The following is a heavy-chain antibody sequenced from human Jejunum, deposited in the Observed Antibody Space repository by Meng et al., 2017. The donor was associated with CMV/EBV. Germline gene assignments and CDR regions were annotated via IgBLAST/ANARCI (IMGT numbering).Heavy chain of an antibody. CDR3: ATVAATELDY. CDR1: GFTFSDYY. CDR2: ISRGGNTI. J-gene: IGHJ4*02. V-gene: IGHV3-11*04. Sequence: LSCAVSGFTFSDYYMNWIRQAPGKGLEWVAYISRGGNTIYYADSVKGRFTVSRDNAKNSLYLQMNNLRAEDTAVYFCATVAATELDYWGRGTLVTVSS.